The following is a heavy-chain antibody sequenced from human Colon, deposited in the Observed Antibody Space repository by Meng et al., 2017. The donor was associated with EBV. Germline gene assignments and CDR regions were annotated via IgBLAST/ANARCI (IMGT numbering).Heavy chain of an antibody. CDR2: INTHTGNP. CDR3: ARGGPYPDSSGFRWYFDL. CDR1: GYTFINYA. J-gene: IGHJ2*01. Sequence: GQLVQTGSALKKPGASVKVSCKAYGYTFINYAINWVRQAPGQGLEWMGWINTHTGNPTYGQGFTGRFVLSSDTSVSTANLQISSLKAEDTAVYYCARGGPYPDSSGFRWYFDLWGRGTLVTVSS. V-gene: IGHV7-4-1*02. D-gene: IGHD3-22*01.